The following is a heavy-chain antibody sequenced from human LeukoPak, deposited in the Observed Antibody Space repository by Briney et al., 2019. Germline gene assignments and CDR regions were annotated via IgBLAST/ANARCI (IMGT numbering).Heavy chain of an antibody. CDR3: ASEVGVAFDI. V-gene: IGHV3-11*01. Sequence: GGSLRLSCAASGFTFSDYYMNWIRQAPGKGLEWVSYISSSGGTTHYADSVKGRFTISRDNAKNSLFLQMNSLRAEDAAVYYCASEVGVAFDIWGQGTMITVSS. J-gene: IGHJ3*02. CDR1: GFTFSDYY. CDR2: ISSSGGTT. D-gene: IGHD1-26*01.